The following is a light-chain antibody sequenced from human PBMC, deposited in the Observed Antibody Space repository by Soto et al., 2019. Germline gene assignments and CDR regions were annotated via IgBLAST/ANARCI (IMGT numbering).Light chain of an antibody. CDR1: QSVSSY. V-gene: IGKV3-11*01. Sequence: EIVLTQSPATLSSSPGDRATLSCRASQSVSSYLAWYQQKPGQAPRLLIYDASSRATGIPARFRGRGSGTVFTRTISPLEPEDLAVYSCQRLAAFGGGTKVEIK. CDR3: QRLAA. CDR2: DAS. J-gene: IGKJ4*01.